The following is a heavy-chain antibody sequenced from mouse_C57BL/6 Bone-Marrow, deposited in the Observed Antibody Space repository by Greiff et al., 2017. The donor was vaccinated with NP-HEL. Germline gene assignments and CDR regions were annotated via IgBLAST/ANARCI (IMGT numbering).Heavy chain of an antibody. J-gene: IGHJ2*01. Sequence: EVQVVESGGGLVKPGGSLKLSCAASGFTFSDYGMHWVRQAPEKGLEWVAYISSGSSTIYYADTVKGRFTISRDNAKNTRFLQMTSLRSEDTAMYYCARVDWLLRYFDYWGQGTTLTVSS. V-gene: IGHV5-17*01. D-gene: IGHD2-3*01. CDR2: ISSGSSTI. CDR3: ARVDWLLRYFDY. CDR1: GFTFSDYG.